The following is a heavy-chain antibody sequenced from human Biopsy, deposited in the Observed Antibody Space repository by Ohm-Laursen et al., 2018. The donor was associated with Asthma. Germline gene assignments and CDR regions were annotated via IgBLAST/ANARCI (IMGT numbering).Heavy chain of an antibody. V-gene: IGHV4-39*01. J-gene: IGHJ4*02. Sequence: SDTLSLTCTVSGGSMSSSSYYWGWIRQPPGKGLEWMGSISYTGSAYHNPSLKSRVTISVDTSKNHFSLKLSSVTAADTAVYYCARHWDWESFFDYWGQGTPVTVSS. CDR3: ARHWDWESFFDY. CDR2: ISYTGSA. CDR1: GGSMSSSSYY. D-gene: IGHD3/OR15-3a*01.